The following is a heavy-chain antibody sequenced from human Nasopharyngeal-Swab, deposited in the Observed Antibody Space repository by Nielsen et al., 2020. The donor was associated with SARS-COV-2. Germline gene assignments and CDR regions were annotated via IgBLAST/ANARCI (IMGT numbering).Heavy chain of an antibody. CDR1: GYTFTSYG. CDR2: ISVYNGNT. J-gene: IGHJ4*02. CDR3: ARSYDYYDSSGYDY. D-gene: IGHD3-22*01. Sequence: ASVKVSCKASGYTFTSYGISWVRQAPGQGLEWMGWISVYNGNTNYAQKFQGRVTITRDTSASTAYMELSSLRSEDTAVYYCARSYDYYDSSGYDYWGQGTLVTVSS. V-gene: IGHV1-18*01.